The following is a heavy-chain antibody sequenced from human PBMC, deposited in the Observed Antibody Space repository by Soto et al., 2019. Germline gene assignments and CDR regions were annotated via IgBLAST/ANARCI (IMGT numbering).Heavy chain of an antibody. V-gene: IGHV1-69*13. CDR3: ARALPITMIVVGPFDY. CDR2: IIPIFGTA. CDR1: GGTFSSYA. D-gene: IGHD3-22*01. J-gene: IGHJ4*02. Sequence: GASVKVSCKASGGTFSSYAISWVRQAPGQGLEWMGGIIPIFGTANYAQKFQGRVTITADESTSTAYMELSSLRSEDTAVYYCARALPITMIVVGPFDYWGQGTLVTVSS.